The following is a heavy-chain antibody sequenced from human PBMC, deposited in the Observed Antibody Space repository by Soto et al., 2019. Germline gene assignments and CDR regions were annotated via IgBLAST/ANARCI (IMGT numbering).Heavy chain of an antibody. CDR2: TRNKANSYTT. D-gene: IGHD4-17*01. Sequence: EVQLVESGGGLVQPGGSLRLSCAASGFTFSDHYMDWVRQAPGKGLEWVGRTRNKANSYTTEYAACVKGRFTISRDDSKNSLYLKMNSLKTEDTAVYYCARGPPSRVTTGYYYGMDVWGQGTTVTVSS. V-gene: IGHV3-72*01. CDR3: ARGPPSRVTTGYYYGMDV. CDR1: GFTFSDHY. J-gene: IGHJ6*02.